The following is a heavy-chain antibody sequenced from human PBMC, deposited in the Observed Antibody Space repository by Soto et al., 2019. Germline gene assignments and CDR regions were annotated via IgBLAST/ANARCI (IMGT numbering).Heavy chain of an antibody. CDR1: GGSISSGGYS. CDR2: IYHSGST. V-gene: IGHV4-30-2*01. CDR3: ARVPDR. Sequence: QLQLQESGSGLVKPSQTLALTCAVSGGSISSGGYSWSWIRQPPGKCLEWIGYIYHSGSTYYNPSLKSRVTISVDRSKNQFSLKLSSVTAADTSVYYWARVPDRWGQGTLVTVSS. J-gene: IGHJ5*02.